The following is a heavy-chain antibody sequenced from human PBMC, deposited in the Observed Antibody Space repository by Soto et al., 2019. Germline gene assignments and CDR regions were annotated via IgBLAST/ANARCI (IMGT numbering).Heavy chain of an antibody. CDR1: GGSISNYY. CDR2: INHRGST. V-gene: IGHV4-34*01. CDR3: ARGGGSPYHDHEFDY. D-gene: IGHD2-2*01. Sequence: SETLSLTCTVSGGSISNYYWSWIRQPPGKGLEWIGEINHRGSTNYNASLKSRVTISVDTSKNQFSLKLTSVTTADTAVYYCARGGGSPYHDHEFDYWGQGILVNVS. J-gene: IGHJ4*02.